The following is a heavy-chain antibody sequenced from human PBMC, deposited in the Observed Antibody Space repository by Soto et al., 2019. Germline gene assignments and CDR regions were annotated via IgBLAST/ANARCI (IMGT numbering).Heavy chain of an antibody. CDR2: ISYDGSNK. J-gene: IGHJ6*02. CDR1: GFTFSSYG. D-gene: IGHD6-13*01. V-gene: IGHV3-30*18. CDR3: AKDRAGHYYYYYYGMDV. Sequence: PGGSLRLSCAASGFTFSSYGMHWVRQAPGKGLEWVAVISYDGSNKYYADSVKGRFTISRDNSKNTLYLQMNSLRAGDTAVYYCAKDRAGHYYYYYYGMDVWGQGTTVTVSS.